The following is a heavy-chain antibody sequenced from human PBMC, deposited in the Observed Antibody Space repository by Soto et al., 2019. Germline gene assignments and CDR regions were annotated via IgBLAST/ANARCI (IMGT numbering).Heavy chain of an antibody. V-gene: IGHV3-23*01. CDR3: AKTLPKSGSAPYYFTLDV. CDR2: ISDRGTNT. CDR1: GFTFSNYA. Sequence: GGSLRLSCAAFGFTFSNYALGWVRQAPEKGLEWVSAISDRGTNTYYADSVKGRFTISRDDSQNTVFLQMNSLRAEDTAIYYCAKTLPKSGSAPYYFTLDVWGQGTTVTVSS. J-gene: IGHJ6*02.